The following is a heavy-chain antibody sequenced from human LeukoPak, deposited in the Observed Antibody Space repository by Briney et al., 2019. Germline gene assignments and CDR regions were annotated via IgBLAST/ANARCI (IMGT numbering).Heavy chain of an antibody. CDR2: ISYDGSNK. Sequence: PGGSLRLSCAASGFTFSSYGMHWVRQAPGKGLEWVAVISYDGSNKYYAASVKGRFTISRDNAKNSLYLQMNSLRAEDTAVYYCARGSLDAFDIWGQGTMVTVSS. V-gene: IGHV3-30*03. CDR1: GFTFSSYG. J-gene: IGHJ3*02. CDR3: ARGSLDAFDI.